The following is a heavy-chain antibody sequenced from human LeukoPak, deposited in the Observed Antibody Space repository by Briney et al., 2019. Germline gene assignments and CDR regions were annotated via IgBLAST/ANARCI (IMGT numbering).Heavy chain of an antibody. Sequence: SETLSLTCAVYGGSFSGYYWSWIRQPPGKGLEWIGEINHSGSTNYNPSLKSRVTISVDTSKNQFSLKLSSVTAADTAVYYCARRGYCSSTSCYDYWGQGTLDTVSS. CDR1: GGSFSGYY. CDR3: ARRGYCSSTSCYDY. CDR2: INHSGST. D-gene: IGHD2-2*01. J-gene: IGHJ4*02. V-gene: IGHV4-34*01.